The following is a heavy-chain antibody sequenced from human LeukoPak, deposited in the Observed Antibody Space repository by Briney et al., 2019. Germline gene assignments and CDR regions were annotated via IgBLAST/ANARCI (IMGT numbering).Heavy chain of an antibody. V-gene: IGHV4-59*08. D-gene: IGHD6-19*01. CDR2: VYHNGGT. J-gene: IGHJ4*02. CDR3: ARHKAGGNFDS. CDR1: GDSITSYY. Sequence: SETLSLTCTVSGDSITSYYWSWIRQPPGKTLEWIGYVYHNGGTNYNPSLRSRVSMSVAASKTQFSLTMKSVTAADTALYYCARHKAGGNFDSWGQGILVIV.